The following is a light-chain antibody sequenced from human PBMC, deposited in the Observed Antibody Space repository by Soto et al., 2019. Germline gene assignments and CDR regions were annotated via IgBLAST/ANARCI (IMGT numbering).Light chain of an antibody. V-gene: IGKV3-11*01. CDR1: QSVYSY. Sequence: EIVLTQSPATLSLSPGERATLSCRASQSVYSYLAWYQQKPGQAPRLLIYDASNRATGIPARFSGSGSGTDFTLTISSLEPEDFVVYYCQQRSNWPAVTFGQGTRLEIK. CDR3: QQRSNWPAVT. CDR2: DAS. J-gene: IGKJ5*01.